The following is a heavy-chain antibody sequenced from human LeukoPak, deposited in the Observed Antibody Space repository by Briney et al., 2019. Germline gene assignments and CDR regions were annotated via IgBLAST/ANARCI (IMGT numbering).Heavy chain of an antibody. J-gene: IGHJ5*02. V-gene: IGHV3-23*01. CDR2: ISGSGGST. CDR1: GFTFSSYA. Sequence: PGGSLRLSCAASGFTFSSYAMSWVRQAPGKGLEWVSAISGSGGSTYYADSVKGRFTISRDNSKNTLYLQMNSLRAEDTAVYYCARAGWDDFWSGYYNWFDPWGQGTLVTVSS. D-gene: IGHD3-3*01. CDR3: ARAGWDDFWSGYYNWFDP.